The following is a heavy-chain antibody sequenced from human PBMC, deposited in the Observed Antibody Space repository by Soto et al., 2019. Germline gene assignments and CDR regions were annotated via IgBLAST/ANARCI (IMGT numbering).Heavy chain of an antibody. D-gene: IGHD3-16*01. CDR1: GFTFSSYG. V-gene: IGHV3-33*01. CDR3: ARDSSGRFGTRYYYYGMDV. J-gene: IGHJ6*02. Sequence: GGSLRLSCAASGFTFSSYGMHWVRQAPGKGLEWVAVIWYDGSNKYYADSVKGRFTISRDNSKNTLYLQMNSLRAEDTAVYYCARDSSGRFGTRYYYYGMDVWGQGTTVTVSS. CDR2: IWYDGSNK.